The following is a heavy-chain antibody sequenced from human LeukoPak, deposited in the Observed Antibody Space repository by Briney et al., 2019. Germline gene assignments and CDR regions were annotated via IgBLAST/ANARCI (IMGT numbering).Heavy chain of an antibody. J-gene: IGHJ4*02. CDR2: IHSGGTT. CDR1: GFTVSNNY. V-gene: IGHV3-53*01. Sequence: PGGSLRLSCAASGFTVSNNYMRWVRQAPGKALEWVSVIHSGGTTNYADSVQGRFTISRDNSKTTVYLHMNSLRAEDTAVYYCARDSDSGYGPFASWGQGTLVTVSS. D-gene: IGHD5-12*01. CDR3: ARDSDSGYGPFAS.